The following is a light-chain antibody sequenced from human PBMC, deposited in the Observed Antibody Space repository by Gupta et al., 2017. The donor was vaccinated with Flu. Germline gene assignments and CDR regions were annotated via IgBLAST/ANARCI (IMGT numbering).Light chain of an antibody. V-gene: IGKV3-20*01. Sequence: EIVLTQSPGTLSLSPGERATLSCRASQYISSAFLAWYQQKPGQAPRVLIYGASSRATGIPGRFGGDGSGTDFTLTISRLEPEDFAVYYCQQYGSSPITFGQGTRLEIK. CDR3: QQYGSSPIT. CDR1: QYISSAF. CDR2: GAS. J-gene: IGKJ5*01.